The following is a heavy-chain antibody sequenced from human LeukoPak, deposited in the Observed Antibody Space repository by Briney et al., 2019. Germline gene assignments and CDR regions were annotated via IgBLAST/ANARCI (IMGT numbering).Heavy chain of an antibody. Sequence: GGSLRLSCAASGFTFSSYEMNWVRQAPGKGLEWVSYISSSGSTIYYADSVKGRFTISRDNAKNSLYLQMNSQRAEDTAVYYCARDALYEGVDYWGQGTLVTVSS. CDR2: ISSSGSTI. V-gene: IGHV3-48*03. CDR1: GFTFSSYE. D-gene: IGHD3-3*01. CDR3: ARDALYEGVDY. J-gene: IGHJ4*02.